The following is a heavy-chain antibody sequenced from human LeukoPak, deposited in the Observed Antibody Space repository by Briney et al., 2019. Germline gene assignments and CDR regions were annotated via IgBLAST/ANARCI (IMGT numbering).Heavy chain of an antibody. D-gene: IGHD3-16*01. CDR2: ISWNSGSE. Sequence: HPGRSLRLSCAASGFSFDDYAMHWLRQAPGKGLQWVSGISWNSGSEGYADSVKGRFTISRDNAKNSLYLQMNSLRAEDTALYYCAKDISWRITASYFDYWGQGTLVTVSS. V-gene: IGHV3-9*01. J-gene: IGHJ4*02. CDR1: GFSFDDYA. CDR3: AKDISWRITASYFDY.